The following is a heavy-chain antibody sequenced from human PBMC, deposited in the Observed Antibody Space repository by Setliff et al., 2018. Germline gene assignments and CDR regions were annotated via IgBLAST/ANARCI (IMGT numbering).Heavy chain of an antibody. CDR1: GSTFSSYS. CDR3: VRALAYYYMDV. V-gene: IGHV3-48*04. Sequence: GESLKISCEASGSTFSSYSMNWVRQAPGKGLEWVAHISYSSGSISYADSVKGRFTISRDNAKNSLYLQMNSLRAEDTAIYYCVRALAYYYMDVWGKGTTVTVSS. J-gene: IGHJ6*03. CDR2: ISYSSGSI.